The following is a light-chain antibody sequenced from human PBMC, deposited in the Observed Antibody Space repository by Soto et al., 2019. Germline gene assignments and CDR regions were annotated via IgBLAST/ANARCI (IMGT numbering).Light chain of an antibody. CDR2: SNN. V-gene: IGLV1-47*02. Sequence: QAVVTQPPSASGTPGQRVTISCSGSSSNIGSNYVYWYQQLPGTAPKLLIYSNNQRPSGVPDRFSGSKSGTSASLAISGLRSEDEADYYCVSWDDSLSGLVFGTGTKLTVL. CDR3: VSWDDSLSGLV. J-gene: IGLJ1*01. CDR1: SSNIGSNY.